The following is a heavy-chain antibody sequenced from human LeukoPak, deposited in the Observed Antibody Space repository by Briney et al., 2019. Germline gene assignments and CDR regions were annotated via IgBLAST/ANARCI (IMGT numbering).Heavy chain of an antibody. CDR1: GYTFTSYG. D-gene: IGHD3-22*01. CDR2: ISAYNGNT. CDR3: ARDSKWFINDYYSGMDV. Sequence: ASVKVSCKASGYTFTSYGISWVRQAPGQGLEWMGWISAYNGNTNYAQKLQGRVTMTTDTSTSTAYMELRSLRSDDTAVYYCARDSKWFINDYYSGMDVWGQGTTVTVSS. V-gene: IGHV1-18*01. J-gene: IGHJ6*02.